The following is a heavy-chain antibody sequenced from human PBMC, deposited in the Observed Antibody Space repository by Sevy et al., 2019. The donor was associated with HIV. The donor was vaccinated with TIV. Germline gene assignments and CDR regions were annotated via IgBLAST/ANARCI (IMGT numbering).Heavy chain of an antibody. CDR3: AKDSRVYSSSHFDY. D-gene: IGHD6-13*01. CDR1: GFTFSDYY. V-gene: IGHV3-11*06. CDR2: ISSGSTYI. Sequence: GGSLRLSCAASGFTFSDYYMTWIRQAPGKGLEWVSYISSGSTYINYADSVKGRFTISRDNAKNSLYLKMNSLGAEDTAVYYCAKDSRVYSSSHFDYWGQGTLVTVSS. J-gene: IGHJ4*02.